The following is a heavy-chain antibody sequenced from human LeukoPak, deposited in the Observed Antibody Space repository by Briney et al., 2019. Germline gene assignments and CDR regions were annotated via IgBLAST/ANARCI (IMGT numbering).Heavy chain of an antibody. CDR2: INPIFHTP. Sequence: SVKVSCKASGGTFSSHAISWVRQAPGQGLEWMGGINPIFHTPTYAKKFQGRLTITKDESMSTASMDLSSLISDDTGVYYCARGRTTGEFDYWGQGTLVTVSS. J-gene: IGHJ4*02. V-gene: IGHV1-69*05. CDR1: GGTFSSHA. D-gene: IGHD4-11*01. CDR3: ARGRTTGEFDY.